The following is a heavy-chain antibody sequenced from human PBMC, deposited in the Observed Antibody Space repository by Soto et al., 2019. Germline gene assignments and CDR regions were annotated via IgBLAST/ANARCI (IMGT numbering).Heavy chain of an antibody. CDR3: ARDWAAAGPFDY. CDR2: ISAYNGNT. D-gene: IGHD6-13*01. Sequence: QVQLVQSGAEVKKPGASVKVSCKDSGYTFTSYGISWVRQAPGQGREWMGWISAYNGNTNYGQKLQGRVTMTTDTSTSTDYMELRSLRSDDTAVYDCARDWAAAGPFDYWGQGTLVTVSS. CDR1: GYTFTSYG. J-gene: IGHJ4*02. V-gene: IGHV1-18*01.